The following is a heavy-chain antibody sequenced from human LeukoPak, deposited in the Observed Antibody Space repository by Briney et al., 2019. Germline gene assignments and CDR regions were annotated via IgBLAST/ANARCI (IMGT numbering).Heavy chain of an antibody. CDR1: GYTFTGYY. J-gene: IGHJ3*02. D-gene: IGHD2-15*01. CDR2: INPNSGGT. Sequence: GASVKVSCKASGYTFTGYYMHWVRQAPGQGLEWMGWINPNSGGTNYAQKFQGRVTMTRDTSISTAYMELSRLRSDDTAVYYCARGGPIGYCSGGSCYDAFDIWGQGTMVTVSS. V-gene: IGHV1-2*02. CDR3: ARGGPIGYCSGGSCYDAFDI.